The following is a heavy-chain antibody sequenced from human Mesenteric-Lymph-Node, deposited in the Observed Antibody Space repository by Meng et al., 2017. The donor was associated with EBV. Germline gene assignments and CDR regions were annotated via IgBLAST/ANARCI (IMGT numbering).Heavy chain of an antibody. D-gene: IGHD3-10*01. CDR3: ARVWLWFGELGWFDP. Sequence: QVQLVQSGAEVKQPGASVKVSCKASGYNFTSYGISWVRQAPGQGLEWMGWISAYNGNTNYAQKLQGRVTMTTDTSTSTAYMELRSLRSDDTAVYYCARVWLWFGELGWFDPWGQGTLVTVSS. CDR1: GYNFTSYG. J-gene: IGHJ5*02. CDR2: ISAYNGNT. V-gene: IGHV1-18*01.